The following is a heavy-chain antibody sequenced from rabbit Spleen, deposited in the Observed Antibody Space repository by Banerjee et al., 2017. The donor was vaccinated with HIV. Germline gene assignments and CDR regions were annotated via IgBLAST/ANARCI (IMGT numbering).Heavy chain of an antibody. CDR2: IATAYGGA. CDR3: TRFTPRNSIL. V-gene: IGHV1S45*01. CDR1: GFSFSNKAV. Sequence: QEQLVESGGGLVKPEGSLKLSCTASGFSFSNKAVMCWVRQAPGKGLEWIGCIATAYGGAYYGSWAQDRFTISKTSSTTVTLQLKSLTAADTATYFCTRFTPRNSILWGPGTLVTVS. J-gene: IGHJ4*01.